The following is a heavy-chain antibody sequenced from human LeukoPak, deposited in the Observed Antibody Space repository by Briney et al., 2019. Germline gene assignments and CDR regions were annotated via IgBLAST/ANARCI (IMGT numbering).Heavy chain of an antibody. CDR3: AREFFWSGYPA. J-gene: IGHJ5*02. Sequence: SETLSLTCTVSGGSISSGDYYWSWIRQPAGKGLEWIGRIHTSGSTNYNPSLKSRVTVSADTSKNQFSLILSSVTAADTAVYYCAREFFWSGYPAWGQGTLVTVSS. D-gene: IGHD3-3*01. V-gene: IGHV4-61*02. CDR2: IHTSGST. CDR1: GGSISSGDYY.